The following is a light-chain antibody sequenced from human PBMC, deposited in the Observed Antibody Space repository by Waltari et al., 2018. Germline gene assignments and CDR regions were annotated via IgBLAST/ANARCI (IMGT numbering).Light chain of an antibody. Sequence: EIVMTQSPATLSVSPGERATLSRRASQSVSSNLAWYQQKPGPAPRLLIYGASTRATGIPARFSGSGSVTEFTLTISSMQSEDFAVYYCQQYNNWPLTFGGGTKVEIK. J-gene: IGKJ4*01. CDR1: QSVSSN. CDR3: QQYNNWPLT. CDR2: GAS. V-gene: IGKV3-15*01.